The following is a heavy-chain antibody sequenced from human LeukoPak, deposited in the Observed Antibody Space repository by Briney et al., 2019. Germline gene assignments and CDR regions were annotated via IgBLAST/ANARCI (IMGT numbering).Heavy chain of an antibody. V-gene: IGHV4-59*01. Sequence: SETLSLTCTVSSASISSYYWSWIRQPPGKGLEWIGYIFYSGNTNYNPSLKSRVTISVDTSKNQFSLGLGSVTAADTAVYKCARERTRYYFDCWGQGTLVTVSS. CDR1: SASISSYY. J-gene: IGHJ4*02. CDR2: IFYSGNT. CDR3: ARERTRYYFDC.